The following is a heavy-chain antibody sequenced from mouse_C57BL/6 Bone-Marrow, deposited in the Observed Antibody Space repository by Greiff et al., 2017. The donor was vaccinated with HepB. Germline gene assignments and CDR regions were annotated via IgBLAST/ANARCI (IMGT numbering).Heavy chain of an antibody. CDR1: GFTFSDAW. CDR3: TNYYGSSYGFAY. J-gene: IGHJ3*01. CDR2: IRNKANNHAT. V-gene: IGHV6-6*01. D-gene: IGHD1-1*01. Sequence: GGSMKLSCAASGFTFSDAWMDWVRQSPEKGLEWVAEIRNKANNHATYYAESVKGRFTISRDDSKSSVYLQMNSLRAEDTGIYYCTNYYGSSYGFAYWGQGTLVTVSA.